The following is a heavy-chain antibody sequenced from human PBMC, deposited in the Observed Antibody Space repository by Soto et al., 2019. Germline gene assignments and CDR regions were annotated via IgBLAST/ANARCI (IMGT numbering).Heavy chain of an antibody. D-gene: IGHD1-7*01. Sequence: SQTLSLTCAISGDSVSSNNAAWNWIRQSPSRGLEWLGRTYYRSRWYNDYAVSVKSRITVNPDTSKNQFSLQLTSVTPEDTAVYYCAGTTSHYWYYMDVWGQGTTVTVSS. CDR1: GDSVSSNNAA. V-gene: IGHV6-1*01. CDR2: TYYRSRWYN. J-gene: IGHJ6*03. CDR3: AGTTSHYWYYMDV.